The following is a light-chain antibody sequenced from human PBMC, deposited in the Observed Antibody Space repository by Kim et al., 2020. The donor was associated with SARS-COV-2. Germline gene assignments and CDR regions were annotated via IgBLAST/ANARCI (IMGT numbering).Light chain of an antibody. V-gene: IGLV2-8*01. Sequence: SALTQPPSASGSPGQSVTISCTGTSSDIGAYNYVSWYQQHPGTPPKLVICEVTQRPSGVPNRFSGSKSGNTASLIISGLQAEDEADYYCSSYAGGRYVFGTGTKVTVL. CDR1: SSDIGAYNY. J-gene: IGLJ1*01. CDR2: EVT. CDR3: SSYAGGRYV.